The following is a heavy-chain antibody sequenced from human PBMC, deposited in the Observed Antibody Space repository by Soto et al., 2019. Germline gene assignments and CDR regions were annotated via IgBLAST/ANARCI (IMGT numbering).Heavy chain of an antibody. V-gene: IGHV1-8*01. CDR1: GYTFTSYD. J-gene: IGHJ4*02. CDR3: ARGRGRRLLWFGELSYFDY. Sequence: ASVKVSCKASGYTFTSYDINWVRQATGQGLEWMGWMNPNSGNTGYAQKFQGRVTMTRNTSISTAYMELSSLRSEDTAVYYCARGRGRRLLWFGELSYFDYWGQGTLVTVSS. D-gene: IGHD3-10*01. CDR2: MNPNSGNT.